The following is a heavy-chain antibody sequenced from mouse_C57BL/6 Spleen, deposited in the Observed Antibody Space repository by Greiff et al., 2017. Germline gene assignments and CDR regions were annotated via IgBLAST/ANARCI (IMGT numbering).Heavy chain of an antibody. Sequence: VLLVESGPGLVQPSQSLSITCTVSGFSLTSYGVHWVRQSPGKGLEWLGVIWSGGSTDYNAAFISRLDISKDNSTSQVFFKMNSLQAADAAIYYCATTVPDSSCSFAYWGQGTLVTVSA. CDR2: IWSGGST. V-gene: IGHV2-2*01. CDR3: ATTVPDSSCSFAY. CDR1: GFSLTSYG. D-gene: IGHD3-2*02. J-gene: IGHJ3*01.